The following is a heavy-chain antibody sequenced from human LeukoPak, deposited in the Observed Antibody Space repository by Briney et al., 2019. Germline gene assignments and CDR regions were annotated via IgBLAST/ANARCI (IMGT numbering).Heavy chain of an antibody. CDR2: ISSSGST. D-gene: IGHD3-22*01. CDR3: ARGPYSYDSSGAFDI. V-gene: IGHV4-61*02. CDR1: GDSISSGDYY. Sequence: SQALSLTCTVSGDSISSGDYYWSWIRQPAGKGLEWIGRISSSGSTNYNPSLESRVTISVDTSKNQFSLKLSSVTAADTAVYFCARGPYSYDSSGAFDIWGQGTMVTVSS. J-gene: IGHJ3*02.